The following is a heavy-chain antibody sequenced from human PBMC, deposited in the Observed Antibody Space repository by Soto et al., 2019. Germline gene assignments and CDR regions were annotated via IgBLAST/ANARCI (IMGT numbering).Heavy chain of an antibody. J-gene: IGHJ3*02. CDR2: ISGRGENT. V-gene: IGHV3-23*01. Sequence: EVQLLESGGGLVQPGGSVRLSCAASGFTFSVFAMSWVRQAPGKGLELVSTISGRGENTYYADSVKGRFTISRDNSKNTLNLQMNSLRGEDTAVYYCAKDRGTGDYGVNAVDIWGQGTMVTVAS. CDR1: GFTFSVFA. CDR3: AKDRGTGDYGVNAVDI. D-gene: IGHD7-27*01.